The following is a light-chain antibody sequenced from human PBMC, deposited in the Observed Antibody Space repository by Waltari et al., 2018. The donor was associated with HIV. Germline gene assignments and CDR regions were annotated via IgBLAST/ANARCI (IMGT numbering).Light chain of an antibody. J-gene: IGKJ5*01. CDR3: QQANSFHPIT. CDR1: QGISSW. Sequence: DIKMTQSPSSVSASVGDRVTIPCRARQGISSWLAWYHQKPGKAPSLLIYAASSLQSGVPSRFSGSRSGTDFTLTINSLQPEDFATYYCQQANSFHPITFGQGTRLEIK. V-gene: IGKV1-12*01. CDR2: AAS.